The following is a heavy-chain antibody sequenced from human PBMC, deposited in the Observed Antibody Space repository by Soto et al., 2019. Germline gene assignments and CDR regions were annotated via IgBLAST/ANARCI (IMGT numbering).Heavy chain of an antibody. CDR1: GFTFSSYW. D-gene: IGHD3-22*01. V-gene: IGHV3-7*05. Sequence: EVQLVESGGGLVQPGGSLRLSCAASGFTFSSYWMSWVRQAPGKGLEWVANIKQDGSEKYYVDSVKGRFTISGDNAKNSLYLQMNCLRAEDTAVYYCASDSYDSSGPGGVFDYWGQGTLVTVSS. CDR2: IKQDGSEK. J-gene: IGHJ4*02. CDR3: ASDSYDSSGPGGVFDY.